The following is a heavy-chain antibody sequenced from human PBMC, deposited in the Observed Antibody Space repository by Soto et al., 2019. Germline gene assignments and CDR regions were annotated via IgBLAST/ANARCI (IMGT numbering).Heavy chain of an antibody. CDR3: AKDSSLTPYSYYGMDV. Sequence: GGSLRLSCAASGFTFSSDGMHWVRQAPGKGLEWVAVISYDGSNTYYADSVKGRFTISRDNSKNTLYLQMNSLRAEDTAVYYCAKDSSLTPYSYYGMDVWGQGTTGTVS. J-gene: IGHJ6*02. CDR1: GFTFSSDG. CDR2: ISYDGSNT. V-gene: IGHV3-30*18. D-gene: IGHD6-13*01.